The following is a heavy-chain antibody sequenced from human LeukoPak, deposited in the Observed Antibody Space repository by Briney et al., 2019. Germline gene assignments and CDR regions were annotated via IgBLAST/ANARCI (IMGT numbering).Heavy chain of an antibody. V-gene: IGHV3-30*02. Sequence: GGSLRLSCAASGFTFSSYGMHWVRQAPGKGLEWVAFIRYDGSNKYYADSVKGRFTISRDNSKNTLYLQMNSLRAEDTAVYYCAKDGWRQWLAHIDYWGQGTLVTVSS. CDR2: IRYDGSNK. J-gene: IGHJ4*02. D-gene: IGHD6-19*01. CDR3: AKDGWRQWLAHIDY. CDR1: GFTFSSYG.